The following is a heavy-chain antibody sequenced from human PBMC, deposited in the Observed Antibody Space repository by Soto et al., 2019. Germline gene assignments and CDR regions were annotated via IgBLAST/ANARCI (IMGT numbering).Heavy chain of an antibody. Sequence: PSETLSLTCAVYGGSFSGYYWSWIRQPPGKGLEWIGEINHSGSTNYNPSLKSRVTISVDTSKNQFSLKLSSVTAADTAVYYCARSPAPRGLAAAAAGTRRNAFDIWGQGTMVTVSS. J-gene: IGHJ3*02. V-gene: IGHV4-34*01. CDR2: INHSGST. CDR1: GGSFSGYY. D-gene: IGHD6-13*01. CDR3: ARSPAPRGLAAAAAGTRRNAFDI.